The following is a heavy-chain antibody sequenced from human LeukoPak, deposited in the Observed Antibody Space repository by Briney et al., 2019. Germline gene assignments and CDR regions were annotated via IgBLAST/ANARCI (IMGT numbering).Heavy chain of an antibody. V-gene: IGHV3-74*01. D-gene: IGHD2/OR15-2a*01. Sequence: GSLRLSCAASGNYLMHWVRQAPGKGLEWVSHINSDGSWTSYADSVKGRFTISKDNAKNTVYLQMNSLRAEDTAVYYCVSFYETYWGRGTLVTVS. CDR1: GNYL. CDR3: VSFYETY. J-gene: IGHJ4*02. CDR2: INSDGSWT.